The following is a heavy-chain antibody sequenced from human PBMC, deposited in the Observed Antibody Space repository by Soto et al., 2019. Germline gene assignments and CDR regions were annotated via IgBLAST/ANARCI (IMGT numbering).Heavy chain of an antibody. CDR3: VRSGGTYPDH. CDR1: GYYIRSGYY. D-gene: IGHD1-26*01. Sequence: ETLSLTCAVSGYYIRSGYYWAWIRQPPGKGLEWIGNIYHSGSTYYNPSLKSRVTMSIDTSKNQFSLSLRSATAPDTAIYYCVRSGGTYPDHWGQGALVTVSS. V-gene: IGHV4-38-2*01. CDR2: IYHSGST. J-gene: IGHJ4*02.